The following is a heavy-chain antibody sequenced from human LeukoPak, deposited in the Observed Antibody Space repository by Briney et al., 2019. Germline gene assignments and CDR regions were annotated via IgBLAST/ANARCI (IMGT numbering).Heavy chain of an antibody. CDR2: VNNKGNNK. V-gene: IGHV3-23*05. CDR3: AKDVRGGPIVGAGSVDY. CDR1: RFTFSRYA. D-gene: IGHD1-26*01. J-gene: IGHJ4*02. Sequence: GGSLRLSCAASRFTFSRYAMSWVRQAPGKGLEWVSAVNNKGNNKYYADSVKGRFTISRDNSKNTLYLQMDSLRAEDTAIYYCAKDVRGGPIVGAGSVDYWGQGTLVTVSS.